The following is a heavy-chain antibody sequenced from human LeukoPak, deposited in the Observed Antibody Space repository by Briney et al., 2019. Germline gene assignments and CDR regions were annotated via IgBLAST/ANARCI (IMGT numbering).Heavy chain of an antibody. CDR1: GYTFTSYG. CDR2: ISAYNGNT. CDR3: ARERVYDFWSGYYPGLGMDV. Sequence: ASVKVSCKASGYTFTSYGISWVRQAPGQGLEWMGWISAYNGNTNYAQKLQGRVTMTTDTSTSTAYMELRSLRPDDTAVYYCARERVYDFWSGYYPGLGMDVWGQGTTVTVSS. J-gene: IGHJ6*02. D-gene: IGHD3-3*01. V-gene: IGHV1-18*01.